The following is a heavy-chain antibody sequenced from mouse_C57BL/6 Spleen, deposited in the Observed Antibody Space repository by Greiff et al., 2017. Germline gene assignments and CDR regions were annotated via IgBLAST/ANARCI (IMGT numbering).Heavy chain of an antibody. Sequence: QVQLKESGPELVKPGASVKLSCKASGYTFTSYDINWVKQRPGQGLEWIGWIYPRDGSTKYNEKFKGKATLTVDTSSSTAYMELHSLTSEDSAVYFCASSYYYGSSYGDFDYWGQGTTLTVSS. D-gene: IGHD1-1*01. V-gene: IGHV1-85*01. J-gene: IGHJ2*01. CDR2: IYPRDGST. CDR3: ASSYYYGSSYGDFDY. CDR1: GYTFTSYD.